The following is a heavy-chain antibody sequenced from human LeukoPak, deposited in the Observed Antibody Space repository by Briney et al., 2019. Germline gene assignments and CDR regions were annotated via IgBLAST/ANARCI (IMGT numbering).Heavy chain of an antibody. CDR2: SHCGST. J-gene: IGHJ6*02. D-gene: IGHD6-6*01. CDR1: GGSFSGHY. Sequence: PSETLSLTCALYGGSFSGHYWRYIRQPPGKGLQWTSHCGSTHYNPALKSRVTISVDTSKNQFSLKLSSVTAADTAVYYCARDVLDRVYPPYGMDVWGQGTTVTVSS. CDR3: ARDVLDRVYPPYGMDV. V-gene: IGHV4-34*01.